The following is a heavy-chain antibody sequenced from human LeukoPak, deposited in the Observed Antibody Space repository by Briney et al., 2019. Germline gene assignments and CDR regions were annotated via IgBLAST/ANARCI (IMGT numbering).Heavy chain of an antibody. CDR2: ISYDGSNK. D-gene: IGHD3-22*01. J-gene: IGHJ4*02. CDR1: GFTFSSYA. CDR3: AKARRYYYDSSGYYFDY. V-gene: IGHV3-30-3*01. Sequence: GGSLRLSCAASGFTFSSYAMHWVRQAPGKGLEWVAVISYDGSNKYYADSVKGRFTISRDNSKNTLYLQMNSLRAEDTAVYYCAKARRYYYDSSGYYFDYWGQGTLVTVSS.